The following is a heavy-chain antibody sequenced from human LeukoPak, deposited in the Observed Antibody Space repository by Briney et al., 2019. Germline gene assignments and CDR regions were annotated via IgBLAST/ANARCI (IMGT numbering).Heavy chain of an antibody. J-gene: IGHJ4*02. CDR1: GFTFSNYA. D-gene: IGHD3-22*01. CDR3: VKDGGYYYDSSGYTFDY. CDR2: IVGSAIST. V-gene: IGHV3-23*01. Sequence: GGSLRLSCAASGFTFSNYAMNWVRQAPGKGLEWVSAIVGSAISTYYADSVKGRFTISRDNSKNTLHLQMYSLRAEDTAVYYCVKDGGYYYDSSGYTFDYWGQGTLVTVSS.